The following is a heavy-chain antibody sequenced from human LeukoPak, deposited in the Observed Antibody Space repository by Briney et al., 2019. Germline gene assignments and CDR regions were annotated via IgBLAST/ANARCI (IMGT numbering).Heavy chain of an antibody. CDR3: ARVYYDFWSGYPPPNAFDI. V-gene: IGHV3-74*01. D-gene: IGHD3-3*01. J-gene: IGHJ3*02. CDR2: INTDGSST. CDR1: GFTFSSYW. Sequence: PGGSLRLSCAASGFTFSSYWMHWVRQAPGKGLVWVSRINTDGSSTSYADSVKGRFTISRDNAKNTLYLQMNSLRAEDTAVYYCARVYYDFWSGYPPPNAFDIWGQGTMVTVSS.